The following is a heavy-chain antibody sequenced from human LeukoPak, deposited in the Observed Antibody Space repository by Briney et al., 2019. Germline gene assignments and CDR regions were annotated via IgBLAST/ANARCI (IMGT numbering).Heavy chain of an antibody. J-gene: IGHJ4*02. V-gene: IGHV4-4*02. CDR3: ARALRYSGYDLIDY. CDR1: GGSISSSNW. D-gene: IGHD5-12*01. CDR2: INHSGST. Sequence: SGTLSLTCAVSGGSISSSNWWSWIRQPPGKGLEWIGEINHSGSTNYNPSLKSRVTISVDTSKNQFSLKLSSVTAADTAVYYCARALRYSGYDLIDYWGQGTLVTVSS.